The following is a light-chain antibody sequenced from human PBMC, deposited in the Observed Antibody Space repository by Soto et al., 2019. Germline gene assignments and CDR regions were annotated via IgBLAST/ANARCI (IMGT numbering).Light chain of an antibody. CDR2: GAS. V-gene: IGKV3-15*01. CDR1: QSVSTN. Sequence: EIVVRRAPAARSSWPSERPTHYCRASQSVSTNLAWHQQKPGQAPRLLIYGASTRATGIPARFSGSGSGKELTLTISSLEFEDFAIYYCQHYNNRPSTFGQGNKVE. CDR3: QHYNNRPST. J-gene: IGKJ1*01.